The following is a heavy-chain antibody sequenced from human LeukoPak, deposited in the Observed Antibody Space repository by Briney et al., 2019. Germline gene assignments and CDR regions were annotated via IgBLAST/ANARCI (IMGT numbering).Heavy chain of an antibody. CDR1: GGTFSSYA. CDR3: ARRGRQQLGQFDP. V-gene: IGHV1-69*13. J-gene: IGHJ5*02. Sequence: GASVKVSCKASGGTFSSYAISWVRQAPGQGLEWMGGIIPIFGTANYAQKFQGRVTITADESTSTAYMELSSLRSEDTAVYYCARRGRQQLGQFDPWGQGTLVTVSS. CDR2: IIPIFGTA. D-gene: IGHD6-13*01.